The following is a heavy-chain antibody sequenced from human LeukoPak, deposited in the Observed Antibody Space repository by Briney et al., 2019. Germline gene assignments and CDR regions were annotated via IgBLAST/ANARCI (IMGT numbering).Heavy chain of an antibody. CDR2: INPNSGGT. Sequence: GASVKVSCKASGYTFTGYYMHWVRQAPGQGLEWMGWINPNSGGTNYAQKFQGRVTMTRDTSISTAYMELSRLRSDDTAVYYCARLYCSSTSCYGEYYYYGMDVWGQGTTVTVSS. CDR1: GYTFTGYY. J-gene: IGHJ6*02. D-gene: IGHD2-2*01. V-gene: IGHV1-2*02. CDR3: ARLYCSSTSCYGEYYYYGMDV.